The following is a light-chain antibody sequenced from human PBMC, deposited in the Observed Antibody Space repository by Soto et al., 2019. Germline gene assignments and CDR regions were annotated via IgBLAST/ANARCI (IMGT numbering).Light chain of an antibody. V-gene: IGKV3-11*01. J-gene: IGKJ3*01. CDR1: QSVSSY. CDR3: QQRSNWPPGVFT. Sequence: EIVLTQSPATLSLSPGERATLSCRASQSVSSYLAWYQQKPGQAPRLLIYDASNRATGIPARFSCSGSGTDFTLTISSLEPEDFAVYSCQQRSNWPPGVFTFGPGTKVDIK. CDR2: DAS.